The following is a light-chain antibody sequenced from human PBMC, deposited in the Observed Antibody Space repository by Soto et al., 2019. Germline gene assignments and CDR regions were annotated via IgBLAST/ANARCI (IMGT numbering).Light chain of an antibody. V-gene: IGKV2-30*02. CDR2: KIS. CDR1: QSLVHSDGIAY. CDR3: MQGTHWPLT. J-gene: IGKJ5*01. Sequence: DVVMTQSPLSLPVTLGQPASISCRSNQSLVHSDGIAYFSWFQQRPGQSPRRLIYKISNRDSGVPDRFSGSGSGTDFTLRISRVEAEDVGIYYCMQGTHWPLTFGQGTRLEI.